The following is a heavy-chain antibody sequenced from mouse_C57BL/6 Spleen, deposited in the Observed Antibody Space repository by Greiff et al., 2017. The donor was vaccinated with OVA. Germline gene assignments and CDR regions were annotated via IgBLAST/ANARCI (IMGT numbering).Heavy chain of an antibody. D-gene: IGHD4-1*01. J-gene: IGHJ2*01. CDR2: IYPGDGDT. V-gene: IGHV1-82*01. CDR1: GYAFSSSW. Sequence: QVQLKESGPELVKPGASVKISCKASGYAFSSSWMNWVKQRPGKGLEWIGRIYPGDGDTNYNGKFKGKATLTADKSSSTAYMQLCSLTSEDSAVYFCVTGARDFDYWGQGTTLTVSS. CDR3: VTGARDFDY.